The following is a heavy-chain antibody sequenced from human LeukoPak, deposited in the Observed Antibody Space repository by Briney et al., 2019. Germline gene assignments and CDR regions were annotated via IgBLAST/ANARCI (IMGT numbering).Heavy chain of an antibody. J-gene: IGHJ4*02. V-gene: IGHV1-2*02. CDR3: ARVRVDNWNYDLNY. CDR2: INPNSGGT. CDR1: GYTFTSYA. Sequence: ASVKVSCKASGYTFTSYAMHWVRQAPGQRLEWMGWINPNSGGTNYAQKFQGRVTMTRDTSISTAYMELSRLRSDDTAVYYCARVRVDNWNYDLNYWGQGTLVTVSS. D-gene: IGHD1-7*01.